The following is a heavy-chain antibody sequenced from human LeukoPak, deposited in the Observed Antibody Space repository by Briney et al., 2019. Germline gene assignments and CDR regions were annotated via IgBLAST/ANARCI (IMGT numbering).Heavy chain of an antibody. V-gene: IGHV4-59*08. CDR3: ARHEQQQHLAREYFQH. Sequence: SETLSLTCTVSGGSISSYYWSWIRQPPGKGLEWIGYIYYSGSTNYNPSLKSRVTISVDTSKNQFSLKLSSVTAADTAVYYCARHEQQQHLAREYFQHWGQGTLVTVSS. CDR2: IYYSGST. D-gene: IGHD6-13*01. CDR1: GGSISSYY. J-gene: IGHJ1*01.